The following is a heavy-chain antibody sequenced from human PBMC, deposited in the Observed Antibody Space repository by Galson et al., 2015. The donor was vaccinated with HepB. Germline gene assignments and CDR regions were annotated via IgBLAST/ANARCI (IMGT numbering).Heavy chain of an antibody. CDR3: ARIQPSY. CDR2: INTKNENP. J-gene: IGHJ4*02. V-gene: IGHV7-4-1*02. Sequence: SVKVSCKASGYSFTDYDINWVRQAPGQGLEWMGWINTKNENPTYAQGFTGRFVISLDTSVSTAYLQISSLRAEDSAVYYCARIQPSYWGPGTLVTVSS. CDR1: GYSFTDYD.